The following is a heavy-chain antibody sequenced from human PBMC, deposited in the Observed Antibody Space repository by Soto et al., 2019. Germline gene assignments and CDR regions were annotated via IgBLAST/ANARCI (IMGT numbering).Heavy chain of an antibody. Sequence: QVQLQQWGAGLLKHSETLSLTCAVYGGSFSGYYWSWIRQPPGKGLEWIGEINHSGSTNYNPSLKSRVTISVDTSKNQFSLKLSSVTAADTAVYYCARTGYAGYFDLWGRGTLVTVSS. CDR2: INHSGST. J-gene: IGHJ2*01. V-gene: IGHV4-34*01. D-gene: IGHD2-8*01. CDR1: GGSFSGYY. CDR3: ARTGYAGYFDL.